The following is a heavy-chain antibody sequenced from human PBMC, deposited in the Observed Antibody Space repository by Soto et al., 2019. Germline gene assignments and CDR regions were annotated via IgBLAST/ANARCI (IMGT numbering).Heavy chain of an antibody. J-gene: IGHJ5*02. CDR1: GYTFTGYY. CDR2: INPNSGGT. Sequence: GASVKVSCKASGYTFTGYYMHWVRQAPGQGLEWMGWINPNSGGTNYAQKFQGWVTMTRDTSISTAYMELSRLRSDDTAVYYCARGAPSYYYDSSGYYFAWFDPWGQGTLVTVSS. V-gene: IGHV1-2*04. D-gene: IGHD3-22*01. CDR3: ARGAPSYYYDSSGYYFAWFDP.